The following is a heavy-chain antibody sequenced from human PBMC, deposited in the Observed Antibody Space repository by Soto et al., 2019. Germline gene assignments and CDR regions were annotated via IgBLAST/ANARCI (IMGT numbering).Heavy chain of an antibody. J-gene: IGHJ4*02. V-gene: IGHV4-59*02. CDR3: ARGRGSTMVRGVIRFDY. CDR2: MYYSGIS. Sequence: SETLSLTCSFSGDSVTSHYLTWIRQPPEMGLEWIGYMYYSGISNYNPSLKSRVTISVDTSKNQFSLKLSSVTAADTAVYYCARGRGSTMVRGVIRFDYWGQGTLVTVSS. CDR1: GDSVTSHY. D-gene: IGHD3-10*01.